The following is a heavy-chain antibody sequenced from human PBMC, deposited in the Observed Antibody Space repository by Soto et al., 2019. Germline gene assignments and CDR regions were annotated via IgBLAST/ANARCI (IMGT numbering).Heavy chain of an antibody. D-gene: IGHD2-2*03. V-gene: IGHV4-4*07. J-gene: IGHJ5*02. CDR1: GASISGFY. CDR3: VRDGSKTLRDWFDP. CDR2: IYATGTT. Sequence: PSETLSLTXTVSGASISGFYWSWIRKSAGKGLEWIGRIYATGTTDYNPSLKSRVMMSVDTSKKQFSLKLRSVTAAGTAVYYCVRDGSKTLRDWFDPWGQGISVTVSS.